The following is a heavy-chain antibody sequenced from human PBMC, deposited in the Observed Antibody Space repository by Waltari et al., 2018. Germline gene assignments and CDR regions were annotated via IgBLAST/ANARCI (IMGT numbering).Heavy chain of an antibody. J-gene: IGHJ3*02. Sequence: QVQLVESGGGVVQPGRSLRLSCAASGFTFSSYGMHWVRQAPGKGLEVVAVIWYDGSNKYYSASVKGRFTISRDNSKNTLYLQMNSLRAEDTAVYYCARGVRSAFDIWGRGTMVTVSS. CDR1: GFTFSSYG. CDR2: IWYDGSNK. V-gene: IGHV3-33*01. D-gene: IGHD6-6*01. CDR3: ARGVRSAFDI.